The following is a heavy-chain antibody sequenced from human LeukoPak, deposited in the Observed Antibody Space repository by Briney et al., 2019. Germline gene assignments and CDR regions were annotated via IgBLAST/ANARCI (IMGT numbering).Heavy chain of an antibody. CDR1: GGSISSYY. CDR2: IYYSGST. D-gene: IGHD3-3*01. J-gene: IGHJ5*02. Sequence: PSETLSLTCTVSGGSISSYYWGWIRQPPGKGLEWIGYIYYSGSTNYNPSLKSRVTISVDTSKNQFSLKLSSVTAADTAVYYCARAKGVYDFWSGYQLFDPWGQGTLVTVSS. CDR3: ARAKGVYDFWSGYQLFDP. V-gene: IGHV4-59*01.